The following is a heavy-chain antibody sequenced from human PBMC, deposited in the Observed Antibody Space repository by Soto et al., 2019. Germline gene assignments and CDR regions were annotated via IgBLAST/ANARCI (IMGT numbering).Heavy chain of an antibody. CDR3: ARAYCGGDCYRYWYFDL. CDR2: ISWNSGSI. CDR1: GFTFDDYA. Sequence: EVQLVASGGGLVQPGRSLRLSCAASGFTFDDYAMHWVRQAPGKGLEWVSGISWNSGSIGYADSVKGRFTISRDNAKNSLYLQMNSLRAEETAVYYCARAYCGGDCYRYWYFDLWGRGTLVTVSS. V-gene: IGHV3-9*01. D-gene: IGHD2-21*01. J-gene: IGHJ2*01.